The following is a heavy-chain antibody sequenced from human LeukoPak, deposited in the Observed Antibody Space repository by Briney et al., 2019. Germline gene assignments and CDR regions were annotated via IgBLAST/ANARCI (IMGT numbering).Heavy chain of an antibody. Sequence: PGGSLRLSCAGSGLTFSNYEMNRVRRAPGKGLEWVSFISGSGSRIYYADSVKGRFTISRDNAKNSLYLQMNNLRADDTAVYYCAKDQGRGGFGLDCWGQGTLVTVSS. D-gene: IGHD3-16*01. J-gene: IGHJ4*02. CDR2: ISGSGSRI. CDR1: GLTFSNYE. V-gene: IGHV3-48*03. CDR3: AKDQGRGGFGLDC.